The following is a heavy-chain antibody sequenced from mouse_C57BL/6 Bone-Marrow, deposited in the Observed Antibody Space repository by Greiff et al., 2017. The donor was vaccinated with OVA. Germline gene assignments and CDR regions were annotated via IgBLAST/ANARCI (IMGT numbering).Heavy chain of an antibody. CDR1: GYTFTSYT. Sequence: QVQLQQSGAELARPGASVKMSCKASGYTFTSYTMHWVKQRPGQGLEWIGYINPSSGYTKYNQKFKDKATLTADKSSSTAYMQLSSLTSEDSAVYYCARERTGLFDYWGQGTTLTVSS. D-gene: IGHD4-1*01. CDR2: INPSSGYT. V-gene: IGHV1-4*01. CDR3: ARERTGLFDY. J-gene: IGHJ2*01.